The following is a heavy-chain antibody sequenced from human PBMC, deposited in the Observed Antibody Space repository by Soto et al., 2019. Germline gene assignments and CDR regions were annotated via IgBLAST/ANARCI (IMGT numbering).Heavy chain of an antibody. Sequence: PGGSLILSCAASGFTFSSYAMSWVRQAPGKGLEWVSAISGSGGSTYYADSVKGRFTISRDNSKNTLYLQMNSLRAEDTAVYYCAKFPFSDYYDGSGYYPLDYWGQGTLVTVSS. J-gene: IGHJ4*02. CDR1: GFTFSSYA. D-gene: IGHD3-22*01. CDR3: AKFPFSDYYDGSGYYPLDY. CDR2: ISGSGGST. V-gene: IGHV3-23*01.